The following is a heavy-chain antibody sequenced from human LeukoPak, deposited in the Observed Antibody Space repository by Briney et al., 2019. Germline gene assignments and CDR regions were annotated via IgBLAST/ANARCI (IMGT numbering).Heavy chain of an antibody. CDR1: GFTFSRYG. D-gene: IGHD3-10*01. CDR3: ARDPFYGSGSFYWFDP. J-gene: IGHJ5*02. Sequence: GGSLRLSCAASGFTFSRYGMHWVRQAPGKGLEWEAVIWYDGSNKYYADSVKGRFTISRDNSKNTLYLQMNSLRAEDTAVYYCARDPFYGSGSFYWFDPWGQGTLVTVSS. CDR2: IWYDGSNK. V-gene: IGHV3-33*01.